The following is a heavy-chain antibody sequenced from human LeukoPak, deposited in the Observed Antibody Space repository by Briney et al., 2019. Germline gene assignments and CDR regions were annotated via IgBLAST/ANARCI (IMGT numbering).Heavy chain of an antibody. Sequence: SETLSLTCTVSGGSISSYYWSWIRQPPGKGLEWIGYIYYSGSTNYNPSLKSRVTISVDTSKNQFSLKLSSVTAADTAVYYCARPRYYYDSSGYFYYWGQGTLVTVSS. CDR1: GGSISSYY. D-gene: IGHD3-22*01. CDR3: ARPRYYYDSSGYFYY. J-gene: IGHJ4*02. V-gene: IGHV4-59*08. CDR2: IYYSGST.